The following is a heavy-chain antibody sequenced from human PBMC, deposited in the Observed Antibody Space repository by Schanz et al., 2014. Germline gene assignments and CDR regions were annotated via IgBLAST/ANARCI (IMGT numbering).Heavy chain of an antibody. CDR2: IYSGIGA. D-gene: IGHD4-17*01. J-gene: IGHJ4*02. V-gene: IGHV3-66*04. CDR1: GFTVSSNH. CDR3: ARPRFDYGEVDY. Sequence: EVQLVESGGGLVQPGGSLRLSCAVSGFTVSSNHMSWVRQAPGKGLEWVSVIYSGIGAYYADSVKDRFTVSRDNSKNTVYLQMNRLRAEDTAVYYCARPRFDYGEVDYWGQGTLVTVSS.